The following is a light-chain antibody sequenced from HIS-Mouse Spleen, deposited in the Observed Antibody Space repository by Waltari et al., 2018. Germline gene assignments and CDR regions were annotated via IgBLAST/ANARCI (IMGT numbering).Light chain of an antibody. Sequence: QSALTQPASVSGSPGQPITSPLTCTSRYVRRCDHGSWYQQHPGKAPNLMIYEGRKRPSGVSNRFSGSKSGNTASLTISGLQAEDEADYYCCSYAGSSTYVFGTGTKVTVL. J-gene: IGLJ1*01. CDR1: SRYVRRCDH. CDR2: EGR. V-gene: IGLV2-23*01. CDR3: CSYAGSSTYV.